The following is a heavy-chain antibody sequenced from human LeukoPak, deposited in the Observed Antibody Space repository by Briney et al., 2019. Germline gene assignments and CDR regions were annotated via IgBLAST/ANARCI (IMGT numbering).Heavy chain of an antibody. CDR2: ISSSSSYI. V-gene: IGHV3-21*01. CDR1: GFTFSSYS. J-gene: IGHJ2*01. CDR3: ARDSRGSSWYSVWYFDL. Sequence: GGSLRLSCAASGFTFSSYSMNWVRQAPGKGLEWVSSISSSSSYIYYADSVKGRFTISRDNAKNSLYLQMNSLRAEDTAVYYCARDSRGSSWYSVWYFDLWGRGTLVTVSS. D-gene: IGHD6-13*01.